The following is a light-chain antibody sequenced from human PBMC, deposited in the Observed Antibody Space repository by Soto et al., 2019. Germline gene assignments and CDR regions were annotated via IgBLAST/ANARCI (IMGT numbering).Light chain of an antibody. Sequence: EIVMTQSPATLSVSPGERVTLSCRASQSVSSYLAWYKQKPGQAPRVXISDASKRATGIPARFSGSGSGTEFTLTITSLEPEDFEVYYCQQRSNWPLTFGGGTKVDIK. CDR2: DAS. J-gene: IGKJ4*01. V-gene: IGKV3-11*01. CDR3: QQRSNWPLT. CDR1: QSVSSY.